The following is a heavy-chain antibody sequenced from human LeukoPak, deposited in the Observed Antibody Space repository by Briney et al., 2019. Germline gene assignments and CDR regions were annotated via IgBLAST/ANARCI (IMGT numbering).Heavy chain of an antibody. Sequence: ASVKVSCEASGYTFTGYYMHWVRQAPGQGLEWMGWINTNTGNPTCAQGFTGRFVFSLDTSVSTAYLQISSLKAEDTAVYCCARVAIFGLYNWFDPWGQGTLVTVSS. V-gene: IGHV7-4-1*02. CDR1: GYTFTGYY. CDR3: ARVAIFGLYNWFDP. CDR2: INTNTGNP. J-gene: IGHJ5*02. D-gene: IGHD3/OR15-3a*01.